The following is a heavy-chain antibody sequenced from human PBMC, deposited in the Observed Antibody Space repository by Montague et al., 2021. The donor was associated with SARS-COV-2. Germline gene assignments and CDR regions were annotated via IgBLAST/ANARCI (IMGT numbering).Heavy chain of an antibody. CDR2: IDQGGAT. D-gene: IGHD3-3*01. V-gene: IGHV4-34*01. Sequence: SETLSLTCAVYGGSFNNYYWTWIRQAPGKGLEWIGEIDQGGATNYSPSLRSRLTLSVDTSKNQFSLKLRSVTAADTAVYFCARGQRQRFSVYGVLAGGPELKHDASGVWGQGTTVTVS. CDR1: GGSFNNYY. CDR3: ARGQRQRFSVYGVLAGGPELKHDASGV. J-gene: IGHJ6*02.